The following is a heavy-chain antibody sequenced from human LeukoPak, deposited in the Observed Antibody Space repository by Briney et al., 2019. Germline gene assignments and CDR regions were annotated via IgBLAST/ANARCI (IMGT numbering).Heavy chain of an antibody. CDR2: INSDGSEG. CDR3: ARSSYSSSSSV. CDR1: GFTFSWFW. D-gene: IGHD6-6*01. J-gene: IGHJ3*01. Sequence: GSLILSCAVSGFTFSWFWMSWSRQAPGKGLEWVASINSDGSEGYYADVVKGRFTISRDNAKNSLYLQINSLRAEDTAVYYCARSSYSSSSSVWGQGTMVTVSS. V-gene: IGHV3-7*03.